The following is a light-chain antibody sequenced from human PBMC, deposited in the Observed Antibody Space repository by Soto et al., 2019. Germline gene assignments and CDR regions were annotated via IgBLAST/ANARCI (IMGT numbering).Light chain of an antibody. CDR2: DVS. V-gene: IGLV2-14*01. Sequence: SVLPRPAPLSGSPGQSIALSCPGTSSDVGGYDYVSWYQQHPGKAPKLMISDVSNRPSGVSNRFSGSKSGNTASLTISGLQAEDEADYYCSSYTSSRTHVFGTGTKVTVL. CDR1: SSDVGGYDY. CDR3: SSYTSSRTHV. J-gene: IGLJ1*01.